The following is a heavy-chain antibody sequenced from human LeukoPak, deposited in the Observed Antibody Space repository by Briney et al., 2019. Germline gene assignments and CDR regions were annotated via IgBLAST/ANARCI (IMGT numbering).Heavy chain of an antibody. CDR2: VSPSSGGT. Sequence: ASVKVSCKASGYTFTDYYIHWVRQAPGQGLEWMGWVSPSSGGTLYAQGFQGRVTLTRDTSISTAYMELSSLRSDDTAVYFCAIRRRSGWPFDFWGQGSLVTVSS. CDR1: GYTFTDYY. CDR3: AIRRRSGWPFDF. D-gene: IGHD6-19*01. V-gene: IGHV1-2*02. J-gene: IGHJ4*02.